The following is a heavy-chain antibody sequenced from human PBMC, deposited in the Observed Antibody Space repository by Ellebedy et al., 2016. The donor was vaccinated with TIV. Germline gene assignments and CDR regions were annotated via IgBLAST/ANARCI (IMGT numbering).Heavy chain of an antibody. D-gene: IGHD1-26*01. Sequence: ASVKVSCKASGYTFTNYYIHWVRQAPGQGLEWMGMINTSGGGTNRPQKFQGRVTMTRDTSTSTVYMEVTSLRSEDTAMYYCARVVPGEDYFDSWGRGNLVIVSS. CDR3: ARVVPGEDYFDS. V-gene: IGHV1-46*01. CDR1: GYTFTNYY. CDR2: INTSGGGT. J-gene: IGHJ4*02.